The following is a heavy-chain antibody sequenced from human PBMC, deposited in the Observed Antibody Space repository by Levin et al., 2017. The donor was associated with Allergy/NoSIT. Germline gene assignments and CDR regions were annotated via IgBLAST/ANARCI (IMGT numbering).Heavy chain of an antibody. CDR3: ARHFHDSSGYFADS. V-gene: IGHV4-59*08. CDR1: GASISSFY. J-gene: IGHJ4*02. D-gene: IGHD3-22*01. CDR2: SYYSGSS. Sequence: SETLSLTCTVSGASISSFYWSWLRQPPGKGLEWIAYSYYSGSSNYNPSLKSRVSISMDTSKNQFSLKLSSVTAADTAVYYCARHFHDSSGYFADSWGQGTLVTVSS.